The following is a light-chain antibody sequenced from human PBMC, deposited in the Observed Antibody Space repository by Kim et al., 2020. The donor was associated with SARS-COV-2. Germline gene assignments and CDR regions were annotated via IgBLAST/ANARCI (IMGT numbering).Light chain of an antibody. CDR1: QSISSF. CDR3: QQFGSSPLT. CDR2: GAS. Sequence: LSPGERATLSCRASQSISSFLAWYQQRPGQAPRLLLYGASSRAAGIPDRFSGSGSGTDFTPTINRLAPEDFAVYYCQQFGSSPLTFGGGTKVDIK. V-gene: IGKV3-20*01. J-gene: IGKJ4*01.